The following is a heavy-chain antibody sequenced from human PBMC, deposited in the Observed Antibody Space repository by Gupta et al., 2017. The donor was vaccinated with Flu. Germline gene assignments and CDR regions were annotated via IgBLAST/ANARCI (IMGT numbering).Heavy chain of an antibody. D-gene: IGHD3-3*01. CDR1: GGSVSSGRYY. V-gene: IGHV4-61*01. CDR2: IYYSGST. Sequence: QVQLQESGPGLVKPSETLSLTCTVSGGSVSSGRYYWSWIRQPPGKGLEWIGYIYYSGSTNYNPSLKSRVTISVDTSKNQFSLKLSSVTAADTAVYYCARGHYDFWSGYSYYYGMDVWGQGTTVTVSS. CDR3: ARGHYDFWSGYSYYYGMDV. J-gene: IGHJ6*02.